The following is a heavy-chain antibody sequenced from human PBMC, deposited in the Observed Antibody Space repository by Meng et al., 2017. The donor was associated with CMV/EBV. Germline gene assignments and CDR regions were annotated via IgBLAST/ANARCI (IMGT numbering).Heavy chain of an antibody. V-gene: IGHV1-46*01. J-gene: IGHJ4*02. CDR1: GLAFSDYY. Sequence: ASVKVSCKASGLAFSDYYMHWVRQAPGQGLEWMGIINPSGGSTRYAQKFQGRVTMTGDTSTSTAYMELSSLRAEDTAVYYCASNSALYCSGGSCYSENYFDFWGQGTLVTVSS. D-gene: IGHD2-15*01. CDR2: INPSGGST. CDR3: ASNSALYCSGGSCYSENYFDF.